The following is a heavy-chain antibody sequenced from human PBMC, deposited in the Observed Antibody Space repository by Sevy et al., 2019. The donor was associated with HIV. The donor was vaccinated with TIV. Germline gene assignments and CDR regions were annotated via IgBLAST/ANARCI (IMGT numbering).Heavy chain of an antibody. D-gene: IGHD3-16*02. V-gene: IGHV3-53*01. CDR2: IHAEGSS. Sequence: GGSLRLSCAASGFNVNDNYMTWVRQAPGKGLEWVSIIHAEGSSYYAASVKGRFTMSSDDSKNIVKLQMNSLRADDTAVYYCGGDRRVCGNGGYLYYYYGMDVWGQGTAVTVSS. CDR1: GFNVNDNY. CDR3: GGDRRVCGNGGYLYYYYGMDV. J-gene: IGHJ6*02.